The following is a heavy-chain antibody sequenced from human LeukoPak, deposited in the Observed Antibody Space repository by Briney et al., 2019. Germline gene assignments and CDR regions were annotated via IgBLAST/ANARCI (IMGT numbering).Heavy chain of an antibody. D-gene: IGHD2-15*01. V-gene: IGHV3-23*01. Sequence: PGGSLRLSCEASGFTFSGYAMSWVRQAPGKGLEWVSSINAFGARAYYADSVKGRFTISRDNSKNTLYLQMNSLRAEDTALYYCAKVALGYCSGSSCYYLDYGGQGTLVTVSS. CDR1: GFTFSGYA. CDR3: AKVALGYCSGSSCYYLDY. CDR2: INAFGARA. J-gene: IGHJ4*02.